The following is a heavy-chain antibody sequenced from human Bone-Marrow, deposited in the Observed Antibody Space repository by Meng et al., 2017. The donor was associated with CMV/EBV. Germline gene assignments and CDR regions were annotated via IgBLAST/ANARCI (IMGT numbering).Heavy chain of an antibody. V-gene: IGHV4-31*02. J-gene: IGHJ4*02. D-gene: IGHD3-3*01. Sequence: ISNGGYYWSWIRQHPGKGLEWIGHIYYRGNTYYSASLRSRLDISIDTSKSQFSLTLTSMTAADTAVYYCARAVRSDFDFWSGPYCFDYWGQGTLVTVSS. CDR2: IYYRGNT. CDR3: ARAVRSDFDFWSGPYCFDY. CDR1: ISNGGYY.